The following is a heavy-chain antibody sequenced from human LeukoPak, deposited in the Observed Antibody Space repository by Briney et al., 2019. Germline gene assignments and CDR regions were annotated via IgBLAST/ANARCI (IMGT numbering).Heavy chain of an antibody. V-gene: IGHV1-2*02. CDR2: INPNSGGT. J-gene: IGHJ5*02. D-gene: IGHD6-19*01. Sequence: ASVKVSCKASGYTFTSYGISWVRQAPGQGLEWMGWINPNSGGTNYAQKFQGRVTMTRDTSISTAYMELSSLRSEDTAVYYCARDQVAEAPKGFDPWGQGTLVTVSS. CDR1: GYTFTSYG. CDR3: ARDQVAEAPKGFDP.